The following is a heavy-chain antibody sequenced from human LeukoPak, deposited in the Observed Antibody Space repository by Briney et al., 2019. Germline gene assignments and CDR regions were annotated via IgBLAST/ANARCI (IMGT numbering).Heavy chain of an antibody. Sequence: KPSGTLSLTCAVSGGSISSYYWSWIRQPPGKGLEWIGYIYYSGSTNYNPSLKSRVTISVDTSKNQFSLKLSSVTAADTAVYYCARRASGGSSYYYFDYWGQGTLVTVSS. CDR2: IYYSGST. CDR1: GGSISSYY. CDR3: ARRASGGSSYYYFDY. D-gene: IGHD6-13*01. V-gene: IGHV4-59*08. J-gene: IGHJ4*02.